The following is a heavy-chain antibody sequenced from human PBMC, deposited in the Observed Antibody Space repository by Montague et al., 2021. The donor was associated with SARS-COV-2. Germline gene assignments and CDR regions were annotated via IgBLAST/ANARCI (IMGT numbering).Heavy chain of an antibody. D-gene: IGHD3-9*01. CDR2: IDWDDNK. CDR1: GFSLSTSGMC. CDR3: ARSLYDILTGYYLPFDY. J-gene: IGHJ4*02. V-gene: IGHV2-70*20. Sequence: PALVKPTQTLTLTCTFSGFSLSTSGMCVSWVRQPPGKALEWLALIDWDDNKFYSTSLKTRLTISKDTSKIQVVLTMTNVDPVDTATYYCARSLYDILTGYYLPFDYWGQGTLVTVSS.